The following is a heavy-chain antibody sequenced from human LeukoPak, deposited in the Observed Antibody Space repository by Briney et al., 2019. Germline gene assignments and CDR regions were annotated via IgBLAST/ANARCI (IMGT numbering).Heavy chain of an antibody. J-gene: IGHJ5*02. CDR1: GGSISSYY. V-gene: IGHV4-4*09. CDR2: IYTSGST. CDR3: ARSRLVSSTSLNWFDP. Sequence: SETLSLTCTVSGGSISSYYWSWNRQPPGKGLEWIGYIYTSGSTNYNPSLKSRVTISVDTSKNQFSLKLSSVTAADTAVYYCARSRLVSSTSLNWFDPWGQGTLVTVSS. D-gene: IGHD2-2*01.